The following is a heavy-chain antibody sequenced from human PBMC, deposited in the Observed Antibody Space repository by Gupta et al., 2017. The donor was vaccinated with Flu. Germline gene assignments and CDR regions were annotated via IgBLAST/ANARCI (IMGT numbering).Heavy chain of an antibody. Sequence: EWIGYIYYSGSTNYNPSLKSRVTISVDTSKNQFSLKLSSVTAADTAVYYCARRILGYCSGGSCPPYRVLRDWYFDLWGRGTLVTVSS. V-gene: IGHV4-59*08. D-gene: IGHD2-15*01. J-gene: IGHJ2*01. CDR3: ARRILGYCSGGSCPPYRVLRDWYFDL. CDR2: IYYSGST.